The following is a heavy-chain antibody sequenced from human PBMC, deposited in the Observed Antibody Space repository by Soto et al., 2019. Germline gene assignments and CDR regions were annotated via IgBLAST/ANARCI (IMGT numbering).Heavy chain of an antibody. D-gene: IGHD2-15*01. CDR2: IFTSGST. J-gene: IGHJ5*02. Sequence: QVQLQESGPGLVKPSETLSLTCSVSGGSISSYYWSWIRQPAGKGLEWIGRIFTSGSTNYNPSLKSRGTMSVDTSKNQFSLNLSYVTAADTAIYYWAKGVALRYRSGGGRYANWFDPWGQGTLVTVSS. V-gene: IGHV4-4*07. CDR3: AKGVALRYRSGGGRYANWFDP. CDR1: GGSISSYY.